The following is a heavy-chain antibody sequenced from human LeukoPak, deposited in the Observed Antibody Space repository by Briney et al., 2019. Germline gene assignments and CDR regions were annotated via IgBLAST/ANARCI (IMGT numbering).Heavy chain of an antibody. Sequence: GGSLRLSCAASGFTFSSYEMNWVRQAPGKGLEGVSYISSSGSTIYYADSVKGRFTISRDNAKNSLYLQMNSLRAEDTAVYYCARGDIVVVPAALKAFDIWGQGTMVTVSS. CDR3: ARGDIVVVPAALKAFDI. D-gene: IGHD2-2*01. CDR2: ISSSGSTI. CDR1: GFTFSSYE. J-gene: IGHJ3*02. V-gene: IGHV3-48*03.